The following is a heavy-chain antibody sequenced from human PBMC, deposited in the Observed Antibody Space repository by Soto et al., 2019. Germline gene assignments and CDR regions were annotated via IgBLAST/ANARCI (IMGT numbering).Heavy chain of an antibody. Sequence: SDTLSLTCTVSGGSIGGDSWSWMRQSPGKGLDFIGYIYHSGSTNYNPSLKSRVTISMDTSKNQFSLRLSSVTAADTAVYYCARAGIVQVSYAMDVWGQGTTVTVSS. CDR3: ARAGIVQVSYAMDV. CDR1: GGSIGGDS. D-gene: IGHD2-8*01. V-gene: IGHV4-59*07. CDR2: IYHSGST. J-gene: IGHJ6*02.